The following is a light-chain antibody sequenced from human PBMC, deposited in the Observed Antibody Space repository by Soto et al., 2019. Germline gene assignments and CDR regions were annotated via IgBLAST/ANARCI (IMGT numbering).Light chain of an antibody. V-gene: IGLV2-23*02. CDR2: EVS. Sequence: QSALTQHASVSGSPGQSITISCTGTSSDVGSYNLVSWYQQHPGKAPKLMIYEVSKRPSGVSNRFSGSKSGNTASLTISGLQAEDEADYYCCSYAGSRVFGTGTKLTVL. CDR1: SSDVGSYNL. CDR3: CSYAGSRV. J-gene: IGLJ1*01.